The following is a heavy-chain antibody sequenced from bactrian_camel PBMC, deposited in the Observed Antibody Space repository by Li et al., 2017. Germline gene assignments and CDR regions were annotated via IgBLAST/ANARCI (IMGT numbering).Heavy chain of an antibody. D-gene: IGHD7*01. Sequence: DVQLVESGGGSAETGGSLRVSCRASGFRFADYALGWYRQAPGNEREWVSKIDRHGATTTYQDSVKGRFVISQDNAKKTLYLQMNDLKIEDTGVYFCASDLSGPCLVAGRRLSQSEYKVWGRGPRSPSP. J-gene: IGHJ4*01. CDR1: GFRFADYA. V-gene: IGHV3-1*01. CDR2: IDRHGATT.